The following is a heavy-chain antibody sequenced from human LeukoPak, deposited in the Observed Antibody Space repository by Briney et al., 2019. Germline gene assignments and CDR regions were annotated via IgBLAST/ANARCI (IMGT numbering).Heavy chain of an antibody. V-gene: IGHV4-30-4*01. D-gene: IGHD3-10*01. CDR1: GGSISSGDYY. Sequence: PSETLSLTCTVSGGSISSGDYYWSWIRQPPGKGLEWIGYIYYSGSTYYNPSLKSRVTISVDTSKNQFSLKLSSVTAADTAVYYCARDGSGTYYGSGSHYLDYWGQGTLVTVSS. J-gene: IGHJ4*02. CDR2: IYYSGST. CDR3: ARDGSGTYYGSGSHYLDY.